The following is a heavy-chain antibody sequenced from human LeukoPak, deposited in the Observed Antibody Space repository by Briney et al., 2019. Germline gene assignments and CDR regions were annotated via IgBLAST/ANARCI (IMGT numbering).Heavy chain of an antibody. D-gene: IGHD5-18*01. Sequence: GGSLRLSCAGSGFTFSSYGMHWVRQAPGKGLEWVALISYDGSNKDYADSVKGRFTVSRDNSKNTLYVQMNSLRAEDTAVYYCANGRGYNYSPYDFDYWGQGTLVTVSS. J-gene: IGHJ4*02. CDR3: ANGRGYNYSPYDFDY. CDR1: GFTFSSYG. V-gene: IGHV3-30*18. CDR2: ISYDGSNK.